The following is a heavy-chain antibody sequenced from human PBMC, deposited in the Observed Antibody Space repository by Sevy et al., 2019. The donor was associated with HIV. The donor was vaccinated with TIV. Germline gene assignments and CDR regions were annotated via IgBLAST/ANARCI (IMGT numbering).Heavy chain of an antibody. D-gene: IGHD3-22*01. Sequence: GGSLRLSCVVSGISFTTSGMHWVRQAPGKGLEWVAVISYHGRDKFYAESVKGRSTISRDNSKNMLYLQMNTLRAEDAALYYCARVRPYDTRDFDYWGQGTLVTVSS. CDR1: GISFTTSG. J-gene: IGHJ4*02. CDR2: ISYHGRDK. CDR3: ARVRPYDTRDFDY. V-gene: IGHV3-30*03.